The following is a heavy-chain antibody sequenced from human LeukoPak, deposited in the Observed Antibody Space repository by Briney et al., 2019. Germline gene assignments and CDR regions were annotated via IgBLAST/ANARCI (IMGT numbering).Heavy chain of an antibody. J-gene: IGHJ3*02. CDR3: ARDAGSGWPSYAFDI. CDR1: GFTVSSNY. CDR2: IYSGGST. Sequence: GGSLRLSCAASGFTVSSNYMSWVRQAPGKGLEWVSVIYSGGSTYYADSVKGRFTISRDNAKNSLYLQMNSLRAEDTAVYYCARDAGSGWPSYAFDIWGQGTMVTVSS. D-gene: IGHD6-19*01. V-gene: IGHV3-53*01.